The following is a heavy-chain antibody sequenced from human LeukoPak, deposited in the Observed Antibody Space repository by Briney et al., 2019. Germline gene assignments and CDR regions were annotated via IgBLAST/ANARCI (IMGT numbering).Heavy chain of an antibody. J-gene: IGHJ4*02. D-gene: IGHD3-22*01. CDR3: ARDLNLGWQGGYSSDFDY. CDR2: ISTGSNYI. Sequence: RSGGSLRLSCTASGFTFGSYDMNWVRQAPGKGLEWVSTISTGSNYIYYADSVKGRFTISRDNAKNSLYLQMNSLRAEDTAVYYCARDLNLGWQGGYSSDFDYWGQGTLVTVSS. CDR1: GFTFGSYD. V-gene: IGHV3-21*01.